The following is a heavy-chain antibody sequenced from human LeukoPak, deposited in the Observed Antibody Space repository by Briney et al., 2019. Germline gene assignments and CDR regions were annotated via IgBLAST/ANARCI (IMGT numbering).Heavy chain of an antibody. J-gene: IGHJ4*02. V-gene: IGHV5-51*01. CDR1: GYTFTNYW. Sequence: GESLKISCQGSGYTFTNYWIGWVRQMPGKGLEWMGIIYPGDSDTRYSPSFQGQVTISADKSISTAYLQWSSLKASDTAMYYCATRGVYYYDSNPFDYWGQGTLVTVSS. CDR3: ATRGVYYYDSNPFDY. D-gene: IGHD3-22*01. CDR2: IYPGDSDT.